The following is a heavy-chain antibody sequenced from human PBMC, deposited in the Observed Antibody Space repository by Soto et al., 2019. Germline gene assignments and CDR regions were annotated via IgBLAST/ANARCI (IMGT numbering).Heavy chain of an antibody. D-gene: IGHD3-16*02. V-gene: IGHV4-30-2*01. J-gene: IGHJ4*02. Sequence: PSETLSLSCAVSGGSISSGGYSWSWIRQPPGKGLEWIGYIYHSGSTYYNPSLKSRVTISVDRSKNQFSLKLSSVTAADTAVYYCARGTDDYVWGSYRFDYWGQGXLVTVS. CDR2: IYHSGST. CDR3: ARGTDDYVWGSYRFDY. CDR1: GGSISSGGYS.